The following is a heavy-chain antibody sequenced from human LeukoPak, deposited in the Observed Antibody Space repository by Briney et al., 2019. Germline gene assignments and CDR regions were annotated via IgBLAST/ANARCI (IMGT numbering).Heavy chain of an antibody. D-gene: IGHD3-22*01. J-gene: IGHJ4*02. CDR1: GYTFTSYD. Sequence: GASVKVSCKASGYTFTSYDINWVRQAPGQGLEWMGGIIPIFGTANYAQKFQGRVTITADESTSTAYMELSSLRSEDTAVYYCARGTSSALDYWGQGTLVTVSS. CDR2: IIPIFGTA. CDR3: ARGTSSALDY. V-gene: IGHV1-69*13.